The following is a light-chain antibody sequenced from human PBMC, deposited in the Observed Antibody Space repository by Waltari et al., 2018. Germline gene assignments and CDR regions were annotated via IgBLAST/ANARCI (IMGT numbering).Light chain of an antibody. CDR3: QHYVRLPAT. Sequence: SCRASQSGSRALAWYQQKPGQAPRLLMYGASSRATGISDRFSGSGSGTDFSLTISRLDPEDFAVYYCQHYVRLPATFGQGTKVEIK. CDR1: QSGSRA. J-gene: IGKJ1*01. V-gene: IGKV3-20*01. CDR2: GAS.